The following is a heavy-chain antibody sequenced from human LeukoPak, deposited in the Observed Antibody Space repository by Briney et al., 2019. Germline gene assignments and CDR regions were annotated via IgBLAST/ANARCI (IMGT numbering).Heavy chain of an antibody. Sequence: GGSLRLSCAASGFIFSSYGMHWVRQAPGKGLEWVAFIRYDGSSKFYAESVKGRFTISKDNSKNTLYLQMNSLRAEDTAVYYCAKARGYYGSGTEAFDIWGQGTMVTVSS. CDR1: GFIFSSYG. D-gene: IGHD3-10*01. V-gene: IGHV3-30*02. CDR3: AKARGYYGSGTEAFDI. CDR2: IRYDGSSK. J-gene: IGHJ3*02.